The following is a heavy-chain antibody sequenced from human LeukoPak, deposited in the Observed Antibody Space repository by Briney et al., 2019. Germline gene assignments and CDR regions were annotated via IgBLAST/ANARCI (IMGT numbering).Heavy chain of an antibody. CDR3: AREGPGYCSGGSCPGSYYYGMDV. CDR2: IIPIFGTA. D-gene: IGHD2-15*01. J-gene: IGHJ6*02. CDR1: GGTFISYA. Sequence: SVKVSCKASGGTFISYAISWVRQAPGQGLEWMGGIIPIFGTANYAQKFQGRVTITADESTSTAYMELSSLRSDDTAVYYCAREGPGYCSGGSCPGSYYYGMDVWGQGTTVTVSS. V-gene: IGHV1-69*13.